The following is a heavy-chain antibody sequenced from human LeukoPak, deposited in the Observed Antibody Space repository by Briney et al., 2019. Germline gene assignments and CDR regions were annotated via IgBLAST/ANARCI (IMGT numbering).Heavy chain of an antibody. J-gene: IGHJ4*02. CDR1: GFTFSSYA. CDR3: AKQSRSSGWYPIDY. D-gene: IGHD6-19*01. V-gene: IGHV3-23*01. Sequence: GGSLRLSCAASGFTFSSYAMSWVRQAPGKGLEWVSAISGSGGSTYYADSVEGRFTISRDNSKYTLYLQMNSLRAEDTAVYYCAKQSRSSGWYPIDYWGQGTLVTVSS. CDR2: ISGSGGST.